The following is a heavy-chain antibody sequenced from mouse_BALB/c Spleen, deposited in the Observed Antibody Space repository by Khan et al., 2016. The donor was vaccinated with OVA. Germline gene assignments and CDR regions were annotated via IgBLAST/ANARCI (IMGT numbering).Heavy chain of an antibody. J-gene: IGHJ2*01. D-gene: IGHD1-1*01. CDR1: GYSITSNYA. Sequence: EVKLLESGPGLVKPSQSLSLTCTVTGYSITSNYAWNWIRQFPGNKLEWMGYISYSASTTYNPSLKSRISITRDTSQNQFFLQLNSVTTEDTATYYCARGNYYAYYFDYWGQGTTLTVSS. V-gene: IGHV3-2*02. CDR2: ISYSAST. CDR3: ARGNYYAYYFDY.